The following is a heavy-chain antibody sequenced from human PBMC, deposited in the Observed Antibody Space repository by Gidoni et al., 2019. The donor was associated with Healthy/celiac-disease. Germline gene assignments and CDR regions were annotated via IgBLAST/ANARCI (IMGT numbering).Heavy chain of an antibody. V-gene: IGHV2-70*01. CDR1: GFSLSTRGMC. D-gene: IGHD3-3*01. J-gene: IGHJ6*02. CDR2: IDWDDDK. CDR3: ARERDDFWSGSGLYYGMDV. Sequence: QVTLRESGPALVKPTQTLTLTCTFSGFSLSTRGMCVSWIRQPPGKALEWLALIDWDDDKYYSTSLKTRLTISKDTSKNQVVLTMTNMDPVDTATYYCARERDDFWSGSGLYYGMDVWGQGTTVTVSS.